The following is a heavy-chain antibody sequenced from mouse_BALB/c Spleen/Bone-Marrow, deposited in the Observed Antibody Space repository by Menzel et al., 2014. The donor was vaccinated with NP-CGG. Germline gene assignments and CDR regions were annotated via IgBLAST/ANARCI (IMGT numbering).Heavy chain of an antibody. Sequence: VQLKQFGTALARPGASVKMSCKASGYSFTSYWMHWVKQRPGQGLEWIGAVYPGNSDTTYNQKFKGKAKLTAVTSASTAYMELSSLTNEDAAVYYCTFLVKEDFAYWGQGTLVTVSA. CDR3: TFLVKEDFAY. CDR1: GYSFTSYW. D-gene: IGHD2-10*02. CDR2: VYPGNSDT. J-gene: IGHJ3*01. V-gene: IGHV1-5*01.